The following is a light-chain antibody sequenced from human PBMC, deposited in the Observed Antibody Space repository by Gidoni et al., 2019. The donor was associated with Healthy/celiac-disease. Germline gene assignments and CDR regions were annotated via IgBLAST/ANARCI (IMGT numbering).Light chain of an antibody. Sequence: EIVLTQSPGTLSLSPGERATLSCRASQSVSSSYLAWYQQKHGQDPRLLIYGASSRATGIPDRFSGSGSGTDFTLTISRLEPEDFAVYYCQQYGSSPALTFGGGTKVEIK. CDR1: QSVSSSY. CDR3: QQYGSSPALT. CDR2: GAS. J-gene: IGKJ4*01. V-gene: IGKV3-20*01.